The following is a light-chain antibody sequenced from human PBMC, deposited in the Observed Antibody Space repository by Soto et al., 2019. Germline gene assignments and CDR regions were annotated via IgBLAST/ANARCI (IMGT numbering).Light chain of an antibody. V-gene: IGLV1-51*01. CDR1: SSNIGNNF. J-gene: IGLJ3*02. CDR2: DDH. Sequence: QSALTQPPSVSAAPGQKVTISCSGNSSNIGNNFVSWYLQPPGTATKVLIYDDHKRPSGIPDRFSGFKSGTSATLGITGLQTGDEADYYCESWDSSLSAVLFGGGTKLTVL. CDR3: ESWDSSLSAVL.